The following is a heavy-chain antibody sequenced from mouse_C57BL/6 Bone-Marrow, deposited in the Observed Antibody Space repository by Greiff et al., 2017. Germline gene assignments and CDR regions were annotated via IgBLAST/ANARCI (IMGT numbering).Heavy chain of an antibody. CDR1: GYTFTSYW. V-gene: IGHV1-55*01. J-gene: IGHJ4*01. D-gene: IGHD2-5*01. CDR2: IYPGSGST. CDR3: AREGSYYSNYYARDY. Sequence: QVQLQQPGAELVKPGASVKMSCKASGYTFTSYWITWVKQRPGQGLEWIGDIYPGSGSTNYNEKFKSKATLTVDTSSSTAYMQLSSLTSEDSAVYYCAREGSYYSNYYARDYWGQGTSVTVSS.